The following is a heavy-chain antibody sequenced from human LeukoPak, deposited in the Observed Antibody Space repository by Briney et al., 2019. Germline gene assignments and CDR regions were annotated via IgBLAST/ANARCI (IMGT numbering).Heavy chain of an antibody. V-gene: IGHV4-34*01. CDR3: ARDLTGYNDY. J-gene: IGHJ4*02. CDR2: INHSGST. D-gene: IGHD3-9*01. CDR1: GGSFSGYY. Sequence: PSETLSLTCAVYGGSFSGYYWSWIRQPPGKGLEWIGEINHSGSTNYNPSLKSRVTISVDTSKNQFSLKLSSVTAADTAVYYCARDLTGYNDYWGQGTLVTVSS.